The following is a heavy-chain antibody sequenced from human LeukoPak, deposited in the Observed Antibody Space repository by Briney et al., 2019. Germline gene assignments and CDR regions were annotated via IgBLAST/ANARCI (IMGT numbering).Heavy chain of an antibody. J-gene: IGHJ4*02. Sequence: GASVKVSRKASGGTFSSYAISWVRQAPGQGLEWMGWISAYNGNTNYAQKLQGRVTMTTDTSTSTAYMELRSLRSDDTAVYYCARDASYFDYWGQGTLVTVSS. CDR1: GGTFSSYA. CDR3: ARDASYFDY. CDR2: ISAYNGNT. V-gene: IGHV1-18*01.